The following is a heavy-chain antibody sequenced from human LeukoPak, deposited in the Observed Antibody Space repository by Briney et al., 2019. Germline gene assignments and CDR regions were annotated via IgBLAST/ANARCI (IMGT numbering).Heavy chain of an antibody. V-gene: IGHV4-59*01. Sequence: TSETLSLTCTVSGGSISSYYWSWIRQPPGKGLEWIGYIYYSGSTNYNPSLKSRVTISVDTSKNQFSLKLSSVTAADTAVYYCARTMVRGVIEGYWGQGTLVTVSS. CDR3: ARTMVRGVIEGY. CDR2: IYYSGST. J-gene: IGHJ4*02. D-gene: IGHD3-10*01. CDR1: GGSISSYY.